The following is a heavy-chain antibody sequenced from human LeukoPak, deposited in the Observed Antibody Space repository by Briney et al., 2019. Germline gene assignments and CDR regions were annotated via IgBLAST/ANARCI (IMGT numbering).Heavy chain of an antibody. CDR2: IRSKANSYAT. CDR3: TRPSYGDAPYVDY. J-gene: IGHJ4*02. CDR1: GFIFSGSA. D-gene: IGHD4-17*01. V-gene: IGHV3-73*01. Sequence: GGSLRLSCAASGFIFSGSAMHWVRQASGKGPEWVGRIRSKANSYATAYAASVKGRFIISRDDSKNTAYLQMNSLKTEDTAVYYCTRPSYGDAPYVDYWGQGTLVTVSS.